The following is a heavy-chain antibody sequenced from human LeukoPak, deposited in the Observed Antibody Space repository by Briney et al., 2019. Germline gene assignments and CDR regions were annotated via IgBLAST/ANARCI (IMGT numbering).Heavy chain of an antibody. CDR2: INPNSGGT. Sequence: GASVKVSCKASGYTFTGYYMHWVRQAPGQGLEWMGWINPNSGGTNYAQKFQGRVTMTRDTSISTAYMELSRLRSDDTAMYYCAIDYGGNSGWFDPWGQGTLVTVSS. CDR3: AIDYGGNSGWFDP. V-gene: IGHV1-2*02. D-gene: IGHD4-23*01. CDR1: GYTFTGYY. J-gene: IGHJ5*02.